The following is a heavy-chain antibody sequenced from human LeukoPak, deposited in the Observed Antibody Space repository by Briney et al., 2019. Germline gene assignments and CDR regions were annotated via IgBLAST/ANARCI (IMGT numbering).Heavy chain of an antibody. CDR3: AREEVDYGATFAH. CDR1: GYTFTAYF. V-gene: IGHV1-2*02. CDR2: INPKSGGT. J-gene: IGHJ4*02. Sequence: ASLKVSCKASGYTFTAYFLHWVRQAPGQGLEWMGWINPKSGGTDFAQKFQGRVTMTRDTSISTAYMELSRLRSDDTAVYYCAREEVDYGATFAHWGQGTLVTVSS. D-gene: IGHD4-17*01.